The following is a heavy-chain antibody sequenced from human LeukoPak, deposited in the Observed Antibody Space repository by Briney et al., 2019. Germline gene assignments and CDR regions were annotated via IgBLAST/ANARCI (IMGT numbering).Heavy chain of an antibody. CDR2: ISISGGST. CDR1: GITFSSYA. D-gene: IGHD6-13*01. V-gene: IGHV3-23*01. Sequence: GGSLRLSCADFGITFSSYAMSWVRQAPGKGLEWVSGISISGGSTFYADSVKGRFTISRDISKNTLYLQMNSLRAEDTAVYYCAKDAISAAARGDAFDIWGQGTMVTVSS. CDR3: AKDAISAAARGDAFDI. J-gene: IGHJ3*02.